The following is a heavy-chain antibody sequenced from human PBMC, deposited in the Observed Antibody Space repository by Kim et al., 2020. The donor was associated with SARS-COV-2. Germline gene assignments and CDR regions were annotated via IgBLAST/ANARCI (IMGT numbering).Heavy chain of an antibody. CDR3: TTDEVVAMITFGGVIVLGGHFDY. CDR1: GFTFSNAW. Sequence: GGSLRLSCAASGFTFSNAWMSWVRQAPGKGLEWVGRIKSKTDGGTTDYAAPVKGRFTISRDDSKNTLYLQMNSLKTEDTAVYYCTTDEVVAMITFGGVIVLGGHFDYWGQGTLVTVSS. J-gene: IGHJ4*02. CDR2: IKSKTDGGTT. D-gene: IGHD3-16*02. V-gene: IGHV3-15*01.